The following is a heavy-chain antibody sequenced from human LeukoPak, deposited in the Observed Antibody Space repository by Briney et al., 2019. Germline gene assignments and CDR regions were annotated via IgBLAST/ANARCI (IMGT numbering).Heavy chain of an antibody. CDR1: GGTFSSYA. J-gene: IGHJ4*02. CDR2: IIPIFGTA. Sequence: SVKVSCKASGGTFSSYAISWVRQAPGQGLEWKGGIIPIFGTANYAQKFQGRVTITADESTSTAYMELSSLRSEDTAVYYCARPGIAAAGPPYYFDYWGQGTLVTVSS. V-gene: IGHV1-69*01. D-gene: IGHD6-13*01. CDR3: ARPGIAAAGPPYYFDY.